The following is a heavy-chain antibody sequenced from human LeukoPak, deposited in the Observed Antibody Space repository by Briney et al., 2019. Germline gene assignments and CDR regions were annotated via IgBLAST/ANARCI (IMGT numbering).Heavy chain of an antibody. V-gene: IGHV3-30*18. Sequence: PGGSLRLSCAASGFTFEDYAMHWVRQVPGKGLEWVAVISYDGSNKYYADSVKGRFTISRDNSENTLYLQMNSLRAEDTAVYYCAKLLENDYVWGSQFDYWGQGTLVTVSS. CDR1: GFTFEDYA. J-gene: IGHJ4*02. CDR3: AKLLENDYVWGSQFDY. D-gene: IGHD3-16*01. CDR2: ISYDGSNK.